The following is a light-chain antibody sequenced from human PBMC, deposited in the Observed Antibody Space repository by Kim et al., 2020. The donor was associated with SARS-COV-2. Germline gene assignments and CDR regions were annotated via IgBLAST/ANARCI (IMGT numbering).Light chain of an antibody. V-gene: IGLV1-44*01. CDR1: SSNIGSNL. J-gene: IGLJ3*02. CDR2: SNN. CDR3: AAWDDSLNGWV. Sequence: QSVLTQPPSASGTPGQRVTISCSGSSSNIGSNLVSWYQHLPGTAPQLLIYSNNQRPSGVPDRFSGSKSGTSASLAISGLQSEDEADYYCAAWDDSLNGWVFGGGTKLTVL.